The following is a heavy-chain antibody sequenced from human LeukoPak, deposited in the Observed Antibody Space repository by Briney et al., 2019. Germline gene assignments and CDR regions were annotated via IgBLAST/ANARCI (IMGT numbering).Heavy chain of an antibody. Sequence: GGSLRLSCAASGFTFSSYGMHRVRQAPGKGLEWVAVISYDGSNKYYADSVKGRFTISRDNSKNTLYLQMNSLRAEDTAVYYCARSSGWYISDYWGQGTLVTVSS. CDR2: ISYDGSNK. CDR1: GFTFSSYG. J-gene: IGHJ4*02. V-gene: IGHV3-30*03. D-gene: IGHD6-19*01. CDR3: ARSSGWYISDY.